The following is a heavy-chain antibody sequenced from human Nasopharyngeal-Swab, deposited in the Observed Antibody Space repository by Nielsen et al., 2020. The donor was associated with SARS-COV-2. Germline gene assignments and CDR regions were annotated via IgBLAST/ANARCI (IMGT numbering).Heavy chain of an antibody. CDR2: VHWDDEK. Sequence: WIRQPPGKALEWLALVHWDDEKRYSPSLKSRLTITKDTSKNQVVLTMTNVDPVDTATYYCARGHQLIRGFDYWGQGTLVTVSS. V-gene: IGHV2-5*02. CDR3: ARGHQLIRGFDY. D-gene: IGHD6-13*01. J-gene: IGHJ4*02.